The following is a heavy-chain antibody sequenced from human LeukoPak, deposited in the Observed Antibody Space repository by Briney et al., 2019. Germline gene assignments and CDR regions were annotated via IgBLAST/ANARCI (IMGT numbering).Heavy chain of an antibody. Sequence: SETLSLTCTVSGGSISSSSYYWGWIRQPPGKGLEWIGSIYYSGSTYYNPSLKSRVTISVDTSKNQFSLRLSSVTAADTAVYYCARDCSGGSCYARGYYYGMDVWGQGTTVTVS. J-gene: IGHJ6*02. CDR3: ARDCSGGSCYARGYYYGMDV. CDR2: IYYSGST. V-gene: IGHV4-39*02. D-gene: IGHD2-15*01. CDR1: GGSISSSSYY.